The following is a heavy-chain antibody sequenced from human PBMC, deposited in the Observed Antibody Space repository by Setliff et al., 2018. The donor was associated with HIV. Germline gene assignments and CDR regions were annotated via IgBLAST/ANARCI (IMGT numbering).Heavy chain of an antibody. V-gene: IGHV1-8*02. CDR2: MIIKSGNT. CDR3: ARGAGWSAPSDY. J-gene: IGHJ4*02. Sequence: ASVKVSCKASGYTFNHYDINWVRQAPGQGLEWMGWMIIKSGNTGYAQKFQGRVIMTRDTSIATAYMELSSLRSDDTAVYFCARGAGWSAPSDYWGQGTLVTVSS. D-gene: IGHD3-3*01. CDR1: GYTFNHYD.